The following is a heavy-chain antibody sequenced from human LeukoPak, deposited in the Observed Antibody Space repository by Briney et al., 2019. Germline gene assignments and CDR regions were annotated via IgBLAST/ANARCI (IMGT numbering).Heavy chain of an antibody. CDR2: IKQDGSEK. J-gene: IGHJ6*03. Sequence: GGSLRLSCAASGFTFSSYWMSWVRQAPGKGLEWVANIKQDGSEKYYVDSVKGRFTISRDNAKNSLYLQVNSLRAEDTAVYYCARASRGYSSSWYGDYYYYYYMDVWGKGTTVTVSS. CDR3: ARASRGYSSSWYGDYYYYYYMDV. CDR1: GFTFSSYW. V-gene: IGHV3-7*01. D-gene: IGHD6-13*01.